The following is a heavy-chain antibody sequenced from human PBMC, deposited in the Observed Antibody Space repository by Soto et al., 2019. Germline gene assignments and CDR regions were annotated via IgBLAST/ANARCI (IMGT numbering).Heavy chain of an antibody. D-gene: IGHD5-12*01. CDR2: IRSKANSYAT. CDR3: TKEDRGYDWPYYYYYMDV. CDR1: GFTFSGSA. Sequence: GGSLRLSCAASGFTFSGSAMHWVRQASGKGLEWVGRIRSKANSYATAYAASVKGRFTISRDDSKNTAYLQMNSLNTDDTATYYYTKEDRGYDWPYYYYYMDVWGKGTTVTVSS. J-gene: IGHJ6*03. V-gene: IGHV3-73*01.